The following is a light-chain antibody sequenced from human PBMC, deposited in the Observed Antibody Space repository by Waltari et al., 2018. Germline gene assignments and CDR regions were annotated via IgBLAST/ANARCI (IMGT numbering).Light chain of an antibody. V-gene: IGKV3-20*01. CDR2: GAS. J-gene: IGKJ4*01. CDR3: QKYGSSPPLT. CDR1: QRVSSIY. Sequence: EIVLTQSPGTLSLSPGERATLSFRASQRVSSIYLAWYQQKPGQAPSLLIYGASSRATGIPDRFSGSGSGTDFTLTINRLEPEDSAVYYCQKYGSSPPLTFGGGTKVEIK.